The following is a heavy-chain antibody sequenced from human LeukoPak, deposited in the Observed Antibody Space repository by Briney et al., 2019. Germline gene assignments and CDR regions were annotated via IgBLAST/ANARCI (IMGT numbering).Heavy chain of an antibody. J-gene: IGHJ4*02. Sequence: GGSLRLSCAASGFTFSRNALNWVRQAPGKGLEWVSFISSSSNYMSYADSVKGRFTISRDNAKNSLYLQMNSLRAEDTAVYYCARPLDSSNNYFDYWGQGTLVTVSA. CDR2: ISSSSNYM. CDR1: GFTFSRNA. D-gene: IGHD6-13*01. CDR3: ARPLDSSNNYFDY. V-gene: IGHV3-21*01.